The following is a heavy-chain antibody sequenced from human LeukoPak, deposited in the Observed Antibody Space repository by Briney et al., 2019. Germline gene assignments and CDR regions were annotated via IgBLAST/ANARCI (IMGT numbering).Heavy chain of an antibody. D-gene: IGHD3-22*01. J-gene: IGHJ4*02. CDR1: GFTFSSYA. Sequence: GGSLRLSCAASGFTFSSYAMSWVRQAPGKGLEWVSAISGSGGSTYYADSVKGRFTISRDNSKNTLYLQMNSLRAEDTAVYYCASHRYYYDSSGYFYWGQGTLVTVSS. CDR2: ISGSGGST. V-gene: IGHV3-23*01. CDR3: ASHRYYYDSSGYFY.